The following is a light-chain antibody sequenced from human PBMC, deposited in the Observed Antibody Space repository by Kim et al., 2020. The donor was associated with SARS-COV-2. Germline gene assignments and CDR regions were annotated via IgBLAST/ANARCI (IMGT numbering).Light chain of an antibody. CDR1: QGVSSSG. CDR3: QHYGSSPWT. V-gene: IGKV3-20*01. CDR2: GAS. Sequence: PPGERATSSCGASQGVSSSGLAWYQQRPGQAPMLLIYGASSRATGIPSRFSGSGSGTDFTLTINRLEPEDFAVYYCQHYGSSPWTFGQGTKVDIK. J-gene: IGKJ1*01.